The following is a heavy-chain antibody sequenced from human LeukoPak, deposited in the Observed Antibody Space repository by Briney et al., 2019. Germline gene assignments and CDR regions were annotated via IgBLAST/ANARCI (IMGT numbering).Heavy chain of an antibody. CDR1: GFTFSSYA. J-gene: IGHJ4*02. CDR3: ARAAAGTLVDFDY. D-gene: IGHD6-13*01. CDR2: ISYDGSNK. Sequence: PGGSLRLSCAASGFTFSSYAMHWARQAPGKGLEWVAVISYDGSNKYYADSVKGRFTISRDNSKNTLYLQINSLRAEDTAVYYCARAAAGTLVDFDYWGQGTLVTVSS. V-gene: IGHV3-30*04.